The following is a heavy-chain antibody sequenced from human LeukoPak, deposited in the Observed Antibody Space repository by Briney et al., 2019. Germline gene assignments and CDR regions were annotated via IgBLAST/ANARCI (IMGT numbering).Heavy chain of an antibody. V-gene: IGHV4-34*01. CDR1: GGSFSGYY. D-gene: IGHD1-26*01. CDR3: ARRSLPNPHFDY. J-gene: IGHJ4*02. CDR2: IYYSGST. Sequence: SETLSLTCAVYGGSFSGYYWSWIRQPPGKGLEWIGSIYYSGSTYYNPSLKSRVTISVDTSKNQFSLKLSSVTAADTAVYYCARRSLPNPHFDYWGQGTLVTVSS.